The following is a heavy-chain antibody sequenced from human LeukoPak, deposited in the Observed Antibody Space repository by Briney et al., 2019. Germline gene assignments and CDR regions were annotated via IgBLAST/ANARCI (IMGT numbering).Heavy chain of an antibody. J-gene: IGHJ4*02. CDR1: GYTLTELS. CDR3: ATVGLRFLEWLLFPDY. CDR2: FDPEDGET. D-gene: IGHD3-3*01. V-gene: IGHV1-24*01. Sequence: GASVKVTCKVSGYTLTELSMHWVRQAPGKGLEWMGGFDPEDGETIYAQKFQGRVTMTEDTSTDTAYMELSSLRSEDTAVYYCATVGLRFLEWLLFPDYWGQGTLVTVSS.